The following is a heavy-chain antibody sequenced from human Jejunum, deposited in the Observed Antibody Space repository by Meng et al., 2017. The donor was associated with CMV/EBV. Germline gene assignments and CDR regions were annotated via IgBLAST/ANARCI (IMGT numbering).Heavy chain of an antibody. Sequence: SGFIFRSYAMHWVRQAPGKGLEWVVFIRSDGSNQYYANSVKGRFTISRDTSRNTLYLQMNSLRPEDTAVYYCAKASTPPKFHIDFWGQGTLVTVSS. CDR3: AKASTPPKFHIDF. V-gene: IGHV3-30*02. CDR2: IRSDGSNQ. J-gene: IGHJ4*02. CDR1: GFIFRSYA. D-gene: IGHD2-15*01.